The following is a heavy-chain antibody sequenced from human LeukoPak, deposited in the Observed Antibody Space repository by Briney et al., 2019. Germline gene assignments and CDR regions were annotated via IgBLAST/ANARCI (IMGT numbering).Heavy chain of an antibody. CDR2: IYYSGST. CDR3: ARHAQTDYSNYLFDY. J-gene: IGHJ4*02. V-gene: IGHV4-59*08. D-gene: IGHD4-11*01. Sequence: PSETLSLTCTVSGGSISSYYWSWIRQPPGKGLEWIGYIYYSGSTNYNPSLKSRVTISVDTSKNQFSLKLSSVTAADTAVYYCARHAQTDYSNYLFDYWGRGTLVTVSS. CDR1: GGSISSYY.